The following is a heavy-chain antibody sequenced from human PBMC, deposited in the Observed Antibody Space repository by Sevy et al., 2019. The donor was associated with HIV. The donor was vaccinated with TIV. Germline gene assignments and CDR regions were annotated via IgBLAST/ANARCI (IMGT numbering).Heavy chain of an antibody. CDR2: IKSKPDGGTT. J-gene: IGHJ6*02. V-gene: IGHV3-15*01. D-gene: IGHD2-8*01. Sequence: GGSLRLSCAASRFTFNSYAMYWVRQAPGKGLEWIGRIKSKPDGGTTDYAAPVKGRFTISRDDSKNTLYLQMNNLKTEDTAVYYCSTDPIILLLVTDGMDVWGQGTTVTVSS. CDR3: STDPIILLLVTDGMDV. CDR1: RFTFNSYA.